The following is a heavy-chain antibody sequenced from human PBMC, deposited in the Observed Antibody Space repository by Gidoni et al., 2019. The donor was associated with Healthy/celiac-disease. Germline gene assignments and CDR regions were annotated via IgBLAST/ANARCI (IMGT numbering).Heavy chain of an antibody. CDR2: ISGNSGSI. J-gene: IGHJ4*02. CDR3: ASSGYSYSASFDY. CDR1: GFTFDDYA. V-gene: IGHV3-9*03. D-gene: IGHD5-18*01. Sequence: EVQLVESGGGLVQPGRSLRLSCAASGFTFDDYAMHWVRQAPGKGLEWVSGISGNSGSIGYADSVKGRFTISRDNAKNSLYLQMNSLRAEDMALYYCASSGYSYSASFDYWGQGTLVTVSS.